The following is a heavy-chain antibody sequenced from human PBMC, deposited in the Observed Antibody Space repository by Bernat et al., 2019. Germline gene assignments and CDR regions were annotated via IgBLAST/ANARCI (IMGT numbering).Heavy chain of an antibody. V-gene: IGHV1-18*01. J-gene: IGHJ6*02. D-gene: IGHD6-25*01. CDR1: GYTFTSYG. CDR3: ARDLSRFKQRGIPRGMDV. CDR2: ISAYNGNT. Sequence: QVQLVQSGAEVKKPGASVKVSCKASGYTFTSYGISWVRQAPGQGLEWMGWISAYNGNTNYAQKLQGRVTMTTDTSTSTAYMELRSLRSDDTAVYYCARDLSRFKQRGIPRGMDVWGQGTTVTVSS.